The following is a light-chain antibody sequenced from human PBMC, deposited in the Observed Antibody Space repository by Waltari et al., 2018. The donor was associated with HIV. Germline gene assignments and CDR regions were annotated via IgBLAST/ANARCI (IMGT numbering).Light chain of an antibody. V-gene: IGLV2-8*01. CDR2: EVF. J-gene: IGLJ2*01. CDR3: TSYAGSNNLV. CDR1: SSDVGGYNY. Sequence: QSALTQPPSASGSPGPSVPISCTGKSSDVGGYNYVSWYQQHPGKAPKLMMYEVFKRPSGVPDRFSGSKSGNTASLTVSGLQAEDEADYYCTSYAGSNNLVFGGGTKLTVL.